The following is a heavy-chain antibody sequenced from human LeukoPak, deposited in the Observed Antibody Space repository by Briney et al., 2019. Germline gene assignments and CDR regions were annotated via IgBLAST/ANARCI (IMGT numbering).Heavy chain of an antibody. Sequence: SETLSLTCTVSGGSISSSSYYWGWIRQPPGKGLEWIGSIYYSGSTYYNPSLKSRVTISVDTSKNQFSLKLSSVTAADTAVYYCAREKGYNSFDYWGQGTLVTVSS. J-gene: IGHJ4*02. D-gene: IGHD5-24*01. CDR3: AREKGYNSFDY. CDR1: GGSISSSSYY. CDR2: IYYSGST. V-gene: IGHV4-39*07.